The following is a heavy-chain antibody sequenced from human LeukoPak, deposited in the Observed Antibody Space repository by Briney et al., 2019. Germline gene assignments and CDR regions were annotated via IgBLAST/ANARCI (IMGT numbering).Heavy chain of an antibody. CDR3: ARGAGYSSRSTFDI. V-gene: IGHV4-38-2*02. Sequence: SETLSLTCTVSDCSISSGYYWGWIRQPPGKGLEWIGSIYHSGSTYYNPSLKSRVTISVDPSKNQFSLKLSSVTAADTAVYYCARGAGYSSRSTFDIWGQGTMVTVSS. CDR2: IYHSGST. J-gene: IGHJ3*02. CDR1: DCSISSGYY. D-gene: IGHD6-13*01.